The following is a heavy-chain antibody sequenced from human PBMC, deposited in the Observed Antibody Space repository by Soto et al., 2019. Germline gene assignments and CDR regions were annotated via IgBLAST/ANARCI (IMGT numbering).Heavy chain of an antibody. Sequence: QVPLVQSGAEVKKPGSSVKVSCKASGGTFSSYTISWVRQAPGQGLEWMGRIIPILGIANYAQKFQGRVTITADKSTSTAYRELSSLRSEDTAVYYCASGDNYGYYGAGRVGSDYWGQGTLVIVSS. CDR3: ASGDNYGYYGAGRVGSDY. CDR2: IIPILGIA. CDR1: GGTFSSYT. D-gene: IGHD4-17*01. J-gene: IGHJ4*02. V-gene: IGHV1-69*02.